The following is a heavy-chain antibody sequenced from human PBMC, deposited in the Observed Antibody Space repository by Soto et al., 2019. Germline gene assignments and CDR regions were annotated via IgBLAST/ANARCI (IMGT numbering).Heavy chain of an antibody. Sequence: PSEILSLPCTVSGGSISSYYWSWIRQPPGKGLEWIGYIYYSGSTNYNPSLKSRVTISVDTSKNQFSLKLSSVTAADTAVYYCARQGYDSYYYYYYMDVWGKGTTVTVSS. D-gene: IGHD5-12*01. J-gene: IGHJ6*03. CDR2: IYYSGST. CDR3: ARQGYDSYYYYYYMDV. CDR1: GGSISSYY. V-gene: IGHV4-59*08.